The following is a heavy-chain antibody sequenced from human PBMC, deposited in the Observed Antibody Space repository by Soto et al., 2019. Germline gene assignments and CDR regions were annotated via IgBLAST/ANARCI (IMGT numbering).Heavy chain of an antibody. CDR1: GYSFTNNW. CDR3: ARRSNSQYAMDV. J-gene: IGHJ6*02. CDR2: IYPGDSDT. Sequence: PGESLKISWKGSGYSFTNNWTGWVRQMPGKGLEWMGIIYPGDSDTRYSPSFQGQVTISADKSISTAYLQWSSLKASDTAMYYCARRSNSQYAMDVWGQGTTVTVSS. D-gene: IGHD4-4*01. V-gene: IGHV5-51*01.